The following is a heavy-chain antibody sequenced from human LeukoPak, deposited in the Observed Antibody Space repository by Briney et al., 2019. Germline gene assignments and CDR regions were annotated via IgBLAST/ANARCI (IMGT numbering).Heavy chain of an antibody. D-gene: IGHD3-10*01. CDR1: GYSISSAYY. J-gene: IGHJ4*02. CDR3: ARTLPQTYYYGSGSYLSPYYFDS. Sequence: SETLSLTCSVSGYSISSAYYWSWIRQPAGKGLEWIGRIYTSGSTNYNPSLKSRLTMSVDTSKSQFSLKLSSVTAADTAMYYCARTLPQTYYYGSGSYLSPYYFDSWGQGTLVTVSS. V-gene: IGHV4-4*07. CDR2: IYTSGST.